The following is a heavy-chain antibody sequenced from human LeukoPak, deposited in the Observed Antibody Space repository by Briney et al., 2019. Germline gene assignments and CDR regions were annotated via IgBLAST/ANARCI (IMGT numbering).Heavy chain of an antibody. J-gene: IGHJ4*02. CDR2: FDPEDGET. CDR3: ATETSGYSSILDY. V-gene: IGHV1-24*01. Sequence: ASVKVSCKVSGYTLTELSMHCVRQAPGKGLEWMGGFDPEDGETIYAQKFQGRVTMTEGTSTDTAYMELSSLRSEDTAVYYCATETSGYSSILDYWGQGTLVTVSS. CDR1: GYTLTELS. D-gene: IGHD6-19*01.